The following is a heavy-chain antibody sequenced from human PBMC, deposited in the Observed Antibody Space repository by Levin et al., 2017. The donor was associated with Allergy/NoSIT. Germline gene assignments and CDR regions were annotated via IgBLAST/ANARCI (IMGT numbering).Heavy chain of an antibody. CDR2: IKNRFDGGTT. Sequence: LSLTCAASGVTFSHAWMTWVRQAPGKGLEWVGLIKNRFDGGTTDYAALVKGRFTISRDDSKNMLYLQMTSLQTEDTGIYYCTTDVPYTYGAIDSWGQGTLVTVSS. CDR1: GVTFSHAW. D-gene: IGHD4/OR15-4a*01. CDR3: TTDVPYTYGAIDS. J-gene: IGHJ4*02. V-gene: IGHV3-15*01.